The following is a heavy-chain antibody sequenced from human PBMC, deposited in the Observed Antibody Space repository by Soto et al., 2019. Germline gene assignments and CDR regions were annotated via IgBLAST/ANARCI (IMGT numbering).Heavy chain of an antibody. CDR2: THGGDANT. D-gene: IGHD6-19*01. CDR3: ARRGTYSSGWDY. J-gene: IGHJ4*02. Sequence: PXESLKVSWKCSGNMFSSYGVGWVLQMPGKGLEWMGITHGGDANTRYSPSFEGQVTISTDKSITTAYLQWSSLKASDTAMYYCARRGTYSSGWDYWGQRTLVTVSS. CDR1: GNMFSSYG. V-gene: IGHV5-51*01.